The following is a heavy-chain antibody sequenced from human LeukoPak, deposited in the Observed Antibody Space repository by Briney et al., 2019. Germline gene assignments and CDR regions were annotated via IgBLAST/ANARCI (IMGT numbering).Heavy chain of an antibody. J-gene: IGHJ3*02. CDR3: ASTRGSSASRGFDI. V-gene: IGHV4-4*02. Sequence: SGTLSLACAVSGGSISSSNWWSWVRQPPGKGLEWIGEIYHSGSTNYNPSLKSRVTISVDKSKNQFSLKLSSVTAADTAVYYCASTRGSSASRGFDIWGQGTMVTVSS. D-gene: IGHD3-16*01. CDR1: GGSISSSNW. CDR2: IYHSGST.